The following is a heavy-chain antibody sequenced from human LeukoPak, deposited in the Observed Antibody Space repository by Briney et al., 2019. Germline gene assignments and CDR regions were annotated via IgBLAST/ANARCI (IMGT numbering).Heavy chain of an antibody. Sequence: SETLSLTCAVYGGSFSGYYWSWLRRPPGKGLEWLGYIYYSGSTNYNPSLKSRVTISVDTSKNQFSLKLSSVTAADTAVYYCARELVVVPAATSWFDPWGQGTLVTVSS. V-gene: IGHV4-59*01. CDR1: GGSFSGYY. J-gene: IGHJ5*02. D-gene: IGHD2-2*01. CDR2: IYYSGST. CDR3: ARELVVVPAATSWFDP.